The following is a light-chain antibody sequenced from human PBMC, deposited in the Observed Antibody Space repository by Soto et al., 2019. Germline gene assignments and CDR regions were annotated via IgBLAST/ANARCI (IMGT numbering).Light chain of an antibody. CDR2: VGSGGIVG. CDR3: GADHDSGNNVVWV. CDR1: SGYSDYK. V-gene: IGLV9-49*03. Sequence: QPVLTQPPSASASLGASVTLTSTLSSGYSDYKVDWYQQRPGKGPRFVMRVGSGGIVGSKGDGIPDRFSVLGSGLNRYLTIKNIQEEDESDYHCGADHDSGNNVVWVFGGGTKLTVL. J-gene: IGLJ2*01.